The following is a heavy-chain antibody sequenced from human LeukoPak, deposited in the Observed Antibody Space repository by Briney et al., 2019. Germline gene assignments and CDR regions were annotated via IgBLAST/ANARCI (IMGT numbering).Heavy chain of an antibody. V-gene: IGHV3-7*01. CDR3: ARAFFGAVAGIRFDY. CDR1: GFTFSSYW. J-gene: IGHJ4*02. CDR2: IKQDGSEK. Sequence: GGSLRLSCAASGFTFSSYWMSWVRQAPGKGLEWVANIKQDGSEKYYVDSVKGRFTISRDNAKNSLYLQMNSLRAEDTAVYYCARAFFGAVAGIRFDYWGQGTLVTVSS. D-gene: IGHD6-19*01.